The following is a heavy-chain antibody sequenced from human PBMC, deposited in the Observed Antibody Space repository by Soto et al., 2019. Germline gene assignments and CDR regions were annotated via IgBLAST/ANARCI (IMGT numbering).Heavy chain of an antibody. CDR3: ARDIKATKRPISSWFGELNQRPFDY. CDR2: ISAYNGNT. D-gene: IGHD3-10*01. CDR1: GYTFTSYG. Sequence: QVQLVQSGAEVKKPGASVKVSCKASGYTFTSYGISWVRQAPGQGLEWMGWISAYNGNTNYAQKLQGRVTMTTDTSTSTAYMELRSLRSDDTAVYYCARDIKATKRPISSWFGELNQRPFDYWGQGTLVTVSS. J-gene: IGHJ4*02. V-gene: IGHV1-18*01.